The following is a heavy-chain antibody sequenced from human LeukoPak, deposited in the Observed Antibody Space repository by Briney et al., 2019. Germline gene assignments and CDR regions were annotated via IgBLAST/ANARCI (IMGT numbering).Heavy chain of an antibody. J-gene: IGHJ6*02. CDR2: IHYSSSYS. V-gene: IGHV3-21*05. CDR3: AKDDQRDYYYGMDV. D-gene: IGHD2-2*01. Sequence: GGSLRLSCAASGFTFSSCSMNWVRQAPGKGLEWVSYIHYSSSYSYYADSVKGRFTSSRDNAKNSLYLQMNSLRVEDTALYYCAKDDQRDYYYGMDVWGQGTTVTVSS. CDR1: GFTFSSCS.